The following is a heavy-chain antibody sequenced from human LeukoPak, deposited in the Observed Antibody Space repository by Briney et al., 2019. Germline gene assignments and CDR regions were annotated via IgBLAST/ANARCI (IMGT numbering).Heavy chain of an antibody. CDR3: ARDKAPYSSGWSDAFDI. V-gene: IGHV3-21*01. D-gene: IGHD6-19*01. J-gene: IGHJ3*02. CDR2: ISSSSSYI. CDR1: GFTFSSYS. Sequence: PGGSLRLSCAASGFTFSSYSMNWVRQAPGKGLEWVSSISSSSSYIYYADSVKGRFTISRYNAKNSLYLQMNSLRAEDTAVYYCARDKAPYSSGWSDAFDIWGQGTMVTVSS.